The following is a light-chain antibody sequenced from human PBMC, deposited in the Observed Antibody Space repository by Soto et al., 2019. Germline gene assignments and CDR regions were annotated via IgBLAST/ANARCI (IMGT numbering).Light chain of an antibody. CDR1: QSVSSK. CDR3: QQYNSWPYT. CDR2: GAS. V-gene: IGKV3-15*01. Sequence: EIVMTQSPAILSVSPGERATLSCRASQSVSSKLAWYQQQPGQAPRLLIYGASTRATGIPARFSVSGSGTEFTLTISSLQSEDFAVYYCQQYNSWPYTFGQGTKLEIK. J-gene: IGKJ2*01.